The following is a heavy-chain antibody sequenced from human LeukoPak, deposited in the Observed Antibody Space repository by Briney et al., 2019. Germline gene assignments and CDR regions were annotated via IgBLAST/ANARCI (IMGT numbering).Heavy chain of an antibody. CDR1: GYTLTELS. CDR3: ATEFYSGSSVCDAFDI. Sequence: ASVKVSCKVSGYTLTELSMHWVRQAPGKGLEWMGGFDPEDGETIYAQKFQGRVTMTEDTSTDTAYMELSSLRSEDTAVYYCATEFYSGSSVCDAFDIWGQGTMVTVSS. J-gene: IGHJ3*02. V-gene: IGHV1-24*01. D-gene: IGHD6-6*01. CDR2: FDPEDGET.